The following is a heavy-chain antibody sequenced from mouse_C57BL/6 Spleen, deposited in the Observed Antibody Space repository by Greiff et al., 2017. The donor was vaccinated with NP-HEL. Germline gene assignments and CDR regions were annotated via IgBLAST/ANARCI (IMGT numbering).Heavy chain of an antibody. CDR1: GYTFTSYW. CDR3: ATTVVAPRYFDV. J-gene: IGHJ1*03. D-gene: IGHD1-1*01. CDR2: IYPSDSET. Sequence: QVQLQQPGAELVRPGSSVKLSCKASGYTFTSYWMDWVKQRPRQGLEWIGNIYPSDSETHYNQKFKDKATLTVDKSSSTAYMQLSSLTSEDSAVYYCATTVVAPRYFDVWGTGTTVTVSS. V-gene: IGHV1-61*01.